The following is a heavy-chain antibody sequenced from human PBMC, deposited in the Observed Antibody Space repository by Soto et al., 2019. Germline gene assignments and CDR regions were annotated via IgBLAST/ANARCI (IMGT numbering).Heavy chain of an antibody. D-gene: IGHD2-21*02. Sequence: EVQLVESGGGLVQPGGSLRLSCVASGFTVSSNYMSWVRQAPGKGLEWVSVIFSGGSTNYADSVKGRFTISRDNSKNTLYLQMNSLRAEDTAVYYCATRVTAGYWGHGPLVTVSS. CDR1: GFTVSSNY. CDR2: IFSGGST. V-gene: IGHV3-66*01. CDR3: ATRVTAGY. J-gene: IGHJ4*01.